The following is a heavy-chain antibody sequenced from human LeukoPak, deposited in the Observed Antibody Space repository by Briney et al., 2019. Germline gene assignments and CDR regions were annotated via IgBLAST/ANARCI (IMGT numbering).Heavy chain of an antibody. CDR3: AKVDFSGVWVGVG. J-gene: IGHJ4*02. Sequence: GGSLRLSCAASGFTFSSYAMSWVRQAPGKGPEWVSAISGSGGSTYYADSVKGRFTISRDNSKNTLYLRMNSLRAEDTAVYYCAKVDFSGVWVGVGWGQGTLVTVSS. CDR2: ISGSGGST. D-gene: IGHD2-21*02. V-gene: IGHV3-23*01. CDR1: GFTFSSYA.